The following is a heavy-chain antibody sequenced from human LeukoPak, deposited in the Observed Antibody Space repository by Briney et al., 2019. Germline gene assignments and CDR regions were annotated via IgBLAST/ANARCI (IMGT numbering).Heavy chain of an antibody. CDR2: ISYDGSNK. V-gene: IGHV3-30*18. J-gene: IGHJ3*02. D-gene: IGHD5-12*01. Sequence: GRSLRLSCAASGFTFSSYGMHWVRQAPGKGLEWVAVISYDGSNKYYADSVKGRFTISRDNSKSTLYLQMNSLRAEDTAVYYCANTEALGYSGYDSYAFDIWGQGTMVTVSS. CDR3: ANTEALGYSGYDSYAFDI. CDR1: GFTFSSYG.